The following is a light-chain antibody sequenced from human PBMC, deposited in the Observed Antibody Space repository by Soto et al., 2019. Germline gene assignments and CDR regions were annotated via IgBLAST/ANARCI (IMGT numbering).Light chain of an antibody. Sequence: DIQLTQSPSSVSASVGDSVTITCRASQDSSTWVAWYQQKPGNAPKLLVYAASTLQSGVPSRFSGSGSGTEFTLTINSLQREDFATYYCQQANSSPYTFGQGTILEIK. J-gene: IGKJ2*01. CDR2: AAS. CDR3: QQANSSPYT. V-gene: IGKV1D-12*01. CDR1: QDSSTW.